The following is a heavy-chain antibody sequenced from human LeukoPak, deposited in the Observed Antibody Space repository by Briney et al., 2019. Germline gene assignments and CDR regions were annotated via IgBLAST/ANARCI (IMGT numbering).Heavy chain of an antibody. J-gene: IGHJ6*03. Sequence: GGSLRLSCAASGFTFSSYEMNWVRQAPGKGLEWVSYISSSGSTIYYADSVKGRFTISRDNAKNSLYLQMNSLRAEDTAVYYCAKDSGFQSTYYYYYMDVWGKGTTVTISS. CDR3: AKDSGFQSTYYYYYMDV. CDR1: GFTFSSYE. V-gene: IGHV3-48*03. CDR2: ISSSGSTI. D-gene: IGHD3-10*01.